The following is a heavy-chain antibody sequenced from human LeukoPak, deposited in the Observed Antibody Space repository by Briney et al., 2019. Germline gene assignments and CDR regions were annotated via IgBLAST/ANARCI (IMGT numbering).Heavy chain of an antibody. V-gene: IGHV3-21*01. D-gene: IGHD3-10*01. CDR1: GFTFSSYS. CDR2: ISSSSSYI. CDR3: ARDLRVHSVITMVRGVTYYYYYGMDV. J-gene: IGHJ6*02. Sequence: GGSLRLSCAASGFTFSSYSMNWVRQAPGKGLEWVSSISSSSSYIYYADSVKGRFTISGDNAKNSLYLQMNSLRAEDTAVYYCARDLRVHSVITMVRGVTYYYYYGMDVWGQGTTVTVSS.